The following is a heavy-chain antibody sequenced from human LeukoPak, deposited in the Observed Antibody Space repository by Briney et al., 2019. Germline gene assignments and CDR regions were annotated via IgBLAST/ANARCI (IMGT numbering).Heavy chain of an antibody. CDR2: ISYDGSNK. Sequence: PGGSLRLSCAASGFTFSSYGMHWVRQAPGKGLEWVAVISYDGSNKYYADSVKGRFTISRDNSKNTLYLQMNSLRAEDTAVYYCATTYYYDSSGYYTGASDIWGQGTMVTVSS. D-gene: IGHD3-22*01. CDR3: ATTYYYDSSGYYTGASDI. CDR1: GFTFSSYG. V-gene: IGHV3-30*03. J-gene: IGHJ3*02.